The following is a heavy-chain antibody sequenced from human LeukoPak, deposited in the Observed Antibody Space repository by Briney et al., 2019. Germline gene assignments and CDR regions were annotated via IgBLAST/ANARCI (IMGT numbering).Heavy chain of an antibody. Sequence: GGSLRLSCASSGFTFSAYHMNWVRQAPGKGLEWISFISSDSGTLYYADSVKGRFTISRDNAANSLYLQMNNLRAEDTAMYHCARQTGESTNFDNWGQGTLVTVSS. CDR1: GFTFSAYH. CDR2: ISSDSGTL. CDR3: ARQTGESTNFDN. J-gene: IGHJ4*02. D-gene: IGHD2-2*01. V-gene: IGHV3-48*01.